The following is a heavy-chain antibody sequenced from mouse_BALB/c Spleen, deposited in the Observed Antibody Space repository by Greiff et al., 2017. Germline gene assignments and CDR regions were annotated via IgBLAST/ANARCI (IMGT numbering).Heavy chain of an antibody. V-gene: IGHV5-4*02. D-gene: IGHD1-2*01. CDR3: ARVPATGAMDY. Sequence: EVQRVESGGGLVKPGGSLKLSCAASGFTFSDYYMYWVRQTPEKRLEWVATISDGGSYTYYPDSVKGRFTISRDNAKNNLYLQMSSLKSEDTAMYYCARVPATGAMDYWGQGTSVTVSS. J-gene: IGHJ4*01. CDR2: ISDGGSYT. CDR1: GFTFSDYY.